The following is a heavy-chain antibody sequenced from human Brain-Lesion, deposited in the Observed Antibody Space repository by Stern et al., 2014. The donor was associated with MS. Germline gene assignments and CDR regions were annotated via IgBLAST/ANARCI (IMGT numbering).Heavy chain of an antibody. V-gene: IGHV1-69*06. D-gene: IGHD5-18*01. Sequence: MQLVESGPEVKKPGSSVQVSCKASGGTFGTYPITWLRQAPGPGLEWMGRIIPIFGSPNYAQKFQGRVPITADRSTTTVYMKLSSLKSDDAAVYYCAKDGPALVTNWFDPWGRGTLVTVSS. CDR1: GGTFGTYP. CDR2: IIPIFGSP. CDR3: AKDGPALVTNWFDP. J-gene: IGHJ5*02.